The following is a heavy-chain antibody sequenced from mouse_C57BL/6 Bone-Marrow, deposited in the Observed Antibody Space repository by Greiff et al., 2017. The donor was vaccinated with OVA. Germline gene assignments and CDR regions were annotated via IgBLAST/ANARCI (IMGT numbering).Heavy chain of an antibody. V-gene: IGHV1-59*01. CDR1: GYTFTSYW. Sequence: QVQLQQPGAELVRPGTSVKLSCKASGYTFTSYWMHWVKQRPGQGLEWIGVIDPSDSYTNYNQKFKGKATLTVDTSSSTAYMQLSSLTSEDSAVYYGARRDGYDACDAVDYWGQGTTVTVSS. J-gene: IGHJ4*01. CDR2: IDPSDSYT. CDR3: ARRDGYDACDAVDY. D-gene: IGHD2-2*01.